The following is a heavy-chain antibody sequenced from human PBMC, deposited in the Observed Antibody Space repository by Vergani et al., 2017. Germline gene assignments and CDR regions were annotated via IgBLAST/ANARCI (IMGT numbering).Heavy chain of an antibody. D-gene: IGHD2-15*01. V-gene: IGHV3-30*02. CDR1: GFSFSSYD. J-gene: IGHJ4*02. CDR3: ATFPRYCSGGNCYN. Sequence: AQLVESGGGVVQPGESLRLSCAASGFSFSSYDMHWVRQAPGKGLEWVAVIQHDGSDKYNADSVKGRFTVSRDNSKNTLYLQMNSLRTEDTAVYYCATFPRYCSGGNCYNWGQGTLVTVSP. CDR2: IQHDGSDK.